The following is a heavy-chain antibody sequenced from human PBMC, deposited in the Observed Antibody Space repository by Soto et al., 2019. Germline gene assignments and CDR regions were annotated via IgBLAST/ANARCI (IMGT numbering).Heavy chain of an antibody. D-gene: IGHD3-10*01. J-gene: IGHJ4*02. CDR2: IYSGGYT. Sequence: EVQLVESGGGLIQPGGSLRLSCAVSGFTVSNNYMSWVRQAPGKGLEGVSVIYSGGYTAYGDSVKGRFTISRDNSKNTLTFQRKSLRADGPAGFYCGTRPGGGGYWGQGTLVTVSS. CDR3: GTRPGGGGY. CDR1: GFTVSNNY. V-gene: IGHV3-53*01.